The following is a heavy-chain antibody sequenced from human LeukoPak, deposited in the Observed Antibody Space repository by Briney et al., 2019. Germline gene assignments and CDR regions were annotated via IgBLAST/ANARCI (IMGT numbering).Heavy chain of an antibody. CDR1: GFTFSSYA. V-gene: IGHV3-48*03. Sequence: GRSLRLSCAASGFTFSSYAMHWVRQAPGKGLEWVSYISGSGSSIYYADSVEGRFTISRDNAKHSLYLQMNSLRAEDTAVYYCARDDVLSLGISFDLWGRGTLVTVSS. J-gene: IGHJ2*01. CDR3: ARDDVLSLGISFDL. CDR2: ISGSGSSI. D-gene: IGHD3-10*02.